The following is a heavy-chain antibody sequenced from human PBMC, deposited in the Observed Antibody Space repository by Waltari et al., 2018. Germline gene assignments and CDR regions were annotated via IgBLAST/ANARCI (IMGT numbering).Heavy chain of an antibody. J-gene: IGHJ6*02. Sequence: EMQLVESGGGLVQPGGSVRLHCAPPGFHLGSYWRSWVRQAPGKGLEWVANIKQDASEEYYVDSVKGRFTISKDNAKNSLSLQMNSLRAEDTAVYYCATGSTARGYYGMDVWGQGTTVTVSS. D-gene: IGHD3-10*01. CDR3: ATGSTARGYYGMDV. V-gene: IGHV3-7*01. CDR2: IKQDASEE. CDR1: GFHLGSYW.